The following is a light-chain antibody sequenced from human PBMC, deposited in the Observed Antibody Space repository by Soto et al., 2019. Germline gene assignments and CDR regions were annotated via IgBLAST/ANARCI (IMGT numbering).Light chain of an antibody. CDR2: LGS. CDR3: QHYNSYSEA. J-gene: IGKJ1*01. CDR1: QSLLHSNGYNY. V-gene: IGKV2-28*01. Sequence: PLSLPVTPGEPSSISCRSSQSLLHSNGYNYLDWYLQKPGQSPQLLIYLGSNRASGVPSRFSGSGSGTEFTLTISSLQPDDFATYYCQHYNSYSEAFGQGTKVDIK.